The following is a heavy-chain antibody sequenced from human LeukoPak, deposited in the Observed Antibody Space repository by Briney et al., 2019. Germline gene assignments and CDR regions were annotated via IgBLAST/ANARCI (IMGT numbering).Heavy chain of an antibody. V-gene: IGHV1-18*01. CDR1: GYTFTSYS. CDR3: ARGIGSSGPVCWFDP. D-gene: IGHD6-6*01. CDR2: ISAYNGNT. Sequence: ASVKVSCKASGYTFTSYSISWVRQAPGQGLEWTGWISAYNGNTNYAQKLQGRVTMTTDTSTSTAYMELRSLRSDDTAVYYCARGIGSSGPVCWFDPWGQGTLVTVSS. J-gene: IGHJ5*02.